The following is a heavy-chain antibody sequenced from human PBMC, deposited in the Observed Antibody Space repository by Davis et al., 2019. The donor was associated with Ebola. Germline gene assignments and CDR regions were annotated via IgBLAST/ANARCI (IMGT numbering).Heavy chain of an antibody. V-gene: IGHV1-8*01. CDR2: MNPNSGNT. CDR3: ARMGTITGNYLYYYYGMDV. Sequence: GESLKISCKASGYTFTSYGISWVRQAPGQGLEWMGWMNPNSGNTGYAQKFQGRVTMTRNTSISTAYMELSSLRSEDTAVYYCARMGTITGNYLYYYYGMDVWGQGTTVTVSS. CDR1: GYTFTSYG. D-gene: IGHD5-24*01. J-gene: IGHJ6*02.